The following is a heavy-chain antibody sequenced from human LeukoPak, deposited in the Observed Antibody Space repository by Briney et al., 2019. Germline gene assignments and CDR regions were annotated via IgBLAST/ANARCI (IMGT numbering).Heavy chain of an antibody. D-gene: IGHD6-13*01. CDR1: GITFSNYE. V-gene: IGHV3-48*03. CDR2: ISSSASSI. CDR3: ARVAAAGTVFDY. Sequence: GGSLRLSCAASGITFSNYEMNWVRQAPGKGLEWVSYISSSASSIHYADSVKGRFSISRDNAKNSLYLQMNSLRAEDTAVYYCARVAAAGTVFDYWGQGTLVTVSS. J-gene: IGHJ4*02.